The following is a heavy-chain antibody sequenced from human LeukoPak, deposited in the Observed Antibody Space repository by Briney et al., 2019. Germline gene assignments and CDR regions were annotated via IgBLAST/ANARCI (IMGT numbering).Heavy chain of an antibody. J-gene: IGHJ4*02. D-gene: IGHD2-2*02. CDR3: ARDRDQYQLLYDFDY. CDR1: GYTFTSYY. CDR2: INPSGGST. Sequence: ASVKVSCKASGYTFTSYYMHWVRQAPGQGLEWMGIINPSGGSTSYAQKFQGRVTMTRDTSTSTVYMELSSLRSEDTAVYYCARDRDQYQLLYDFDYWGQGTPVTVSS. V-gene: IGHV1-46*01.